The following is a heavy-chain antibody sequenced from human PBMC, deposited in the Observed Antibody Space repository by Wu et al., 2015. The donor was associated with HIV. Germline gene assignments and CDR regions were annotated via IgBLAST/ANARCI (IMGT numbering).Heavy chain of an antibody. D-gene: IGHD3-16*01. CDR2: FDPEDVKT. CDR1: GNSLTKLS. CDR3: TAFPRDIWSTGPPLR. Sequence: HVQLEQSGAVVKKPGASVRVPCKVSGNSLTKLSIHWVRQTPGKGLEWMGGFDPEDVKTIYAQRFQGRVAMTEDRSTDTAYLDLRGLRSEDTAVFYCTAFPRDIWSTGPPLRRGQGHPGNSSPQ. V-gene: IGHV1-24*01. J-gene: IGHJ1*01.